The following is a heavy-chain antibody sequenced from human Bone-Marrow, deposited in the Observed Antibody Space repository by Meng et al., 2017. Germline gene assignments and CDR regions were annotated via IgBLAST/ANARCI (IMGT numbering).Heavy chain of an antibody. V-gene: IGHV1-2*06. Sequence: ASVKVSCKASGYTFTGYYMHWVRQAPGQGLEWMGRINPNSGGTNYAQKLQGRVTMTTDTSTSTAYMELRSLRSDDTAVYYCARAPYYYDSSGYYHFNWFDPWGQGTLVTVSS. CDR1: GYTFTGYY. CDR2: INPNSGGT. D-gene: IGHD3-22*01. J-gene: IGHJ5*02. CDR3: ARAPYYYDSSGYYHFNWFDP.